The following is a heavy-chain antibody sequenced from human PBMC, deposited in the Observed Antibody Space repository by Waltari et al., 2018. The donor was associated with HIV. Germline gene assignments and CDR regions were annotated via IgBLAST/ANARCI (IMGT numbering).Heavy chain of an antibody. J-gene: IGHJ4*02. Sequence: EVHLVESGGGLIQPGGALRLSVAGSGLHFNTYEMHWVSQAAGEGLQWVSAIGAAGDTYYSDSVKGRFTISRENAKNSLFLQMNSLRAGDTAVYFCVRVRDSSSGWYIFDYWGQGALVTVSS. D-gene: IGHD6-19*01. CDR3: VRVRDSSSGWYIFDY. CDR2: IGAAGDT. CDR1: GLHFNTYE. V-gene: IGHV3-13*02.